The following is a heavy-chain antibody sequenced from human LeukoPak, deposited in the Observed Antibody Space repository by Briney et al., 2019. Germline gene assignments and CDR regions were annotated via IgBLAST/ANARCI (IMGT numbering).Heavy chain of an antibody. CDR2: ISYDGSNK. CDR1: GFTFSSYA. J-gene: IGHJ4*02. Sequence: PGGSLRLSCAASGFTFSSYAMHWVRQAPGKGLEWVAVISYDGSNKYYADSVKGRFTISRDNSKNTLYLEMNSLRAEDTAVYYCAREKSHTVTSFDYWGQGTLVTVSS. D-gene: IGHD4-17*01. V-gene: IGHV3-30-3*01. CDR3: AREKSHTVTSFDY.